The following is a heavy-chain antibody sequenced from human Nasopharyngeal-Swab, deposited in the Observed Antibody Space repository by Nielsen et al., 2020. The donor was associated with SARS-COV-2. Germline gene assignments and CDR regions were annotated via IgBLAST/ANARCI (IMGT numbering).Heavy chain of an antibody. J-gene: IGHJ2*01. Sequence: GESLKISCAASGFTFSSYAMSWVRQAPGKGLEWVPAISGSGGSTYYADSVKGWFTISRDNSKNTLYLQMNSLRAEDTAVHYCAKVGELLLTDWYFDLWGRGTLVTVSS. CDR3: AKVGELLLTDWYFDL. CDR1: GFTFSSYA. CDR2: ISGSGGST. V-gene: IGHV3-23*01. D-gene: IGHD2-2*01.